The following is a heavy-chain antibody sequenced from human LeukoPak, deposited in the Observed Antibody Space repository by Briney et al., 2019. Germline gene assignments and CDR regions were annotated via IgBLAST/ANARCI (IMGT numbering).Heavy chain of an antibody. Sequence: SETLSLTCTVSGGSISIRSYYWGWIRQPPGKGLEWIGSIYYSGSTYYNPSLKSRVTISVDTSKNQFSLKLRSVTAADTALYYCARQVATKGEWAFDIWGQGTMVTAS. CDR2: IYYSGST. D-gene: IGHD5-12*01. CDR3: ARQVATKGEWAFDI. V-gene: IGHV4-39*07. J-gene: IGHJ3*02. CDR1: GGSISIRSYY.